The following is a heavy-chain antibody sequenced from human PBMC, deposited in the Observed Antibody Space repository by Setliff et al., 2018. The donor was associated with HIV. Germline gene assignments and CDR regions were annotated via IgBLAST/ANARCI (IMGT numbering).Heavy chain of an antibody. D-gene: IGHD2-21*02. V-gene: IGHV4-34*01. Sequence: SETLSLTCAVYGGSFSGYFCIWVRQPPGEGLEWIGEISRSGSTNYNPSLESRVTISVDTSNKQFSLQLSSVTAADTAVYYCAWGMTAIPEYWGQGTLVTVSS. J-gene: IGHJ4*02. CDR1: GGSFSGYF. CDR2: ISRSGST. CDR3: AWGMTAIPEY.